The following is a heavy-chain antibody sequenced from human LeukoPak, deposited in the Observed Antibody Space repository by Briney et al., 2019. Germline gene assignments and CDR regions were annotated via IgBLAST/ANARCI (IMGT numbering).Heavy chain of an antibody. D-gene: IGHD3-22*01. CDR3: ASDTSHTGGYYCREDAFDV. CDR1: GFTFDDYA. J-gene: IGHJ3*01. V-gene: IGHV3-9*01. Sequence: PGGSLRLSCAASGFTFDDYAFHWVRQAPGKGLEWVSGISWDSGDIGYADSVKGRFTISRDNAKNSLYLQMNSLRAEDTALYYCASDTSHTGGYYCREDAFDVWGQGTMVTVSS. CDR2: ISWDSGDI.